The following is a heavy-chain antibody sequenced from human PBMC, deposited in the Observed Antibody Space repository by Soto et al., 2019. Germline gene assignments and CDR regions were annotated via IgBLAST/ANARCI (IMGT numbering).Heavy chain of an antibody. J-gene: IGHJ4*02. CDR2: IIPIFGTA. CDR3: AGDRISMVRGVPYYFDY. D-gene: IGHD3-10*01. V-gene: IGHV1-69*13. Sequence: GASVKVSCKASGGTFSSYAISWVRQAPGQGLEWMGGIIPIFGTANYAQKFQGRVTITADESTSTAYMELSSLRSEDTAVYYCAGDRISMVRGVPYYFDYWGQGTLVTVS. CDR1: GGTFSSYA.